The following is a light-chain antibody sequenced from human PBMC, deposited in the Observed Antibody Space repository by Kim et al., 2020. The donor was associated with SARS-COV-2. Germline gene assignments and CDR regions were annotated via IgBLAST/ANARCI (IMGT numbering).Light chain of an antibody. Sequence: QPVLTQPPSASASLGASVTLTCTLSSGYSNYKVDWYQQRPGKGPRFVMRVGTGGIVGSKGDGIPERFSVLGSGLNRYLTIKNIQEGDESDYHCGADHGSGSNFVVFGGGTQLTVL. CDR2: VGTGGIVG. J-gene: IGLJ2*01. CDR3: GADHGSGSNFVV. CDR1: SGYSNYK. V-gene: IGLV9-49*01.